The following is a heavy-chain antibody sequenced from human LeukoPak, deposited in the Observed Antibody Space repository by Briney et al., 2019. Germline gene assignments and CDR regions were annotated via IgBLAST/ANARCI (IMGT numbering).Heavy chain of an antibody. CDR1: GYTLTELS. V-gene: IGHV1-24*01. Sequence: GASVKVSCKVSGYTLTELSMHWVRQAPGEGLEWMGGFDPEDGETIYAQKFQGRVTMTEDTSTDTAYMELSSLRSEDTAVYYCATDWESSGFADYWGQGTLVTVSS. CDR2: FDPEDGET. CDR3: ATDWESSGFADY. J-gene: IGHJ4*02. D-gene: IGHD6-19*01.